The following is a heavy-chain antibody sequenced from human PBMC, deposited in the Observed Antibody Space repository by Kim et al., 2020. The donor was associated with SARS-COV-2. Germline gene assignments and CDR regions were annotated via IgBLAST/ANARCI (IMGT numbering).Heavy chain of an antibody. Sequence: GGSLRLSCAASGFSFSDHYMDWVRQAPGKGLEWVGRTRNKANSYTTEYAASVKGRFTISREESKNSLYLQMNSLKIEDTAVYYCARGSGRYPFYYYYGMDVWGQGTTVTVSS. D-gene: IGHD1-26*01. CDR3: ARGSGRYPFYYYYGMDV. V-gene: IGHV3-72*01. CDR1: GFSFSDHY. CDR2: TRNKANSYTT. J-gene: IGHJ6*02.